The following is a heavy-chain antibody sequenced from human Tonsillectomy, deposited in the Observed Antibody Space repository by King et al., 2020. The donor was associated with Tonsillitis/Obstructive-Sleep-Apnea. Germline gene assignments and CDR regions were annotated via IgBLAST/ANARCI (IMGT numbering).Heavy chain of an antibody. J-gene: IGHJ5*02. CDR3: ARRRDVVVPAAIAGWFDP. V-gene: IGHV5-51*01. Sequence: QLVQSGAEVKKPGESLKISCKGSGYSFSEYWIAWGRQMPGKGLEWMGIIYPDDSDTRYSPSFQGQVTMSVDKAISTAYLQWSSLKASDTAIYYCARRRDVVVPAAIAGWFDPWGQGTLVTVSS. D-gene: IGHD2-2*02. CDR1: GYSFSEYW. CDR2: IYPDDSDT.